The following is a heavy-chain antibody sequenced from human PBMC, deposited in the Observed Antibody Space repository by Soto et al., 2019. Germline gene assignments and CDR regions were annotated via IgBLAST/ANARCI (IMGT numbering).Heavy chain of an antibody. CDR2: MNPNSGNR. V-gene: IGHV1-8*01. Sequence: QVQLVQSGAEVKKPGASVKVSCKASGYTFTSNDINWVRQATGQGLEWMGWMNPNSGNRGYAQKFQGRVTMTRNTSISTAYMELSSLRSEDTAVYYCARGRAAARQPYYYYYYMDVWGKGTTVTVSS. J-gene: IGHJ6*03. D-gene: IGHD6-6*01. CDR3: ARGRAAARQPYYYYYYMDV. CDR1: GYTFTSND.